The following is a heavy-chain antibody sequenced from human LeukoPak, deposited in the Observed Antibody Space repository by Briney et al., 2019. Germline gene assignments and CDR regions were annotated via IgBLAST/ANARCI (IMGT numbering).Heavy chain of an antibody. CDR1: GYTFTSYG. Sequence: ASVKVSCKASGYTFTSYGISWVRQAPGQGLEWMGWISAYNGNTNYAQKLQGRVTMTTDTSTSTAYMELRSLRSDDTAVYYCARIVVVPGFGSAVGGYHFDYWGQGTLVTVSS. J-gene: IGHJ4*02. V-gene: IGHV1-18*01. D-gene: IGHD2-2*01. CDR3: ARIVVVPGFGSAVGGYHFDY. CDR2: ISAYNGNT.